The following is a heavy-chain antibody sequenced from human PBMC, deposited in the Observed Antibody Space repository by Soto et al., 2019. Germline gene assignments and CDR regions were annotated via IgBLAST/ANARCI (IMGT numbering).Heavy chain of an antibody. CDR3: TTLGIVVVPAAMRDY. CDR1: GFTFSTAW. CDR2: IKSKTDAGTT. V-gene: IGHV3-15*07. J-gene: IGHJ4*02. Sequence: PGGSLRLSCAASGFTFSTAWMNLVRQAQGKGLEWVGRIKSKTDAGTTDYAAPVKGRFTISRDDSKNTLYLQMNSLKTEDTAVYYCTTLGIVVVPAAMRDYWGQGTLVTVSS. D-gene: IGHD2-2*03.